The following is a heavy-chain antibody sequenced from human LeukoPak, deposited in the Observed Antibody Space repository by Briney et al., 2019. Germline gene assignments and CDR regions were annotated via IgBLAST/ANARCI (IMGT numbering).Heavy chain of an antibody. D-gene: IGHD6-19*01. J-gene: IGHJ4*02. V-gene: IGHV3-48*03. Sequence: PGGSLRLSCAASGFTFSSYEMNWVRQAPGKGPEWVSYIPSSGSPIYYADSVKGRFTTSRDNAKNSLYLQMNSLRAEDTALYYCTRAVSGKSLDFWGQGTLVTVSS. CDR1: GFTFSSYE. CDR2: IPSSGSPI. CDR3: TRAVSGKSLDF.